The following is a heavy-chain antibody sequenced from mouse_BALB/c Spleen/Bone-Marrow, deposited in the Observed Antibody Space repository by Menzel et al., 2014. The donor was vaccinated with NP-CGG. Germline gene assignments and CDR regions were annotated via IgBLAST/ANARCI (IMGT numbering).Heavy chain of an antibody. CDR2: ISSSGSYT. CDR3: SRLRMITTYFDV. J-gene: IGHJ1*01. V-gene: IGHV5-9-3*01. CDR1: GFTFSTYA. D-gene: IGHD2-4*01. Sequence: EVKLMESGGGLAKPGGSLQLSCAASGFTFSTYAMSWVRQTPEKRLEWVATISSSGSYTYYPDSVKGRFTISRDNAKNTLYLQMSSLRSEDTAMFYYSRLRMITTYFDVWGAGTTVTVSS.